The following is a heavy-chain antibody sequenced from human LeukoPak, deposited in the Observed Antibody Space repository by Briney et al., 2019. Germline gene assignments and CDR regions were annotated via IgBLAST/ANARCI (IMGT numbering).Heavy chain of an antibody. CDR3: ARDQGYYGSGTSGGFDY. V-gene: IGHV3-74*01. Sequence: PGGSLRLSCAASGFTFSSYWMHWVRQAPGKGLVWVSRINSDGSSTSYADSVRGRFTISRDNAKNTLYLQMNSPRAEDTAVYYCARDQGYYGSGTSGGFDYWGQGTLVTVSS. J-gene: IGHJ4*02. CDR1: GFTFSSYW. CDR2: INSDGSST. D-gene: IGHD3-10*01.